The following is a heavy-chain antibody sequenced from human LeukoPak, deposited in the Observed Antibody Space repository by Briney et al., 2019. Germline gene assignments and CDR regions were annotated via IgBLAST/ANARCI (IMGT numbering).Heavy chain of an antibody. D-gene: IGHD6-13*01. Sequence: GGSLRLSCVASGFTFSRNWTSWVRQAPGKGLEWVANIKQDGSEKYYVDSVKGRFTISRDNAKNSPYLQMNSLRAEDTAVYYCARDTAGNDYWGQGTLVTVSS. CDR1: GFTFSRNW. CDR3: ARDTAGNDY. CDR2: IKQDGSEK. J-gene: IGHJ4*02. V-gene: IGHV3-7*01.